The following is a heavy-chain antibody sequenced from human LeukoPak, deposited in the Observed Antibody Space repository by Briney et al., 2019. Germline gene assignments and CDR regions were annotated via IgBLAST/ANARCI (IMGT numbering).Heavy chain of an antibody. Sequence: SVKVSCKTSGGAVTTFAISWVRQAPGRGLEWMGGIIPIFGTPDHAQRFQGRVTITADGSTGTVYLELSSLRSEDTAVYYCARSHSSSSGHDAFNIWGQGTMVTVSS. J-gene: IGHJ3*02. CDR1: GGAVTTFA. CDR3: ARSHSSSSGHDAFNI. D-gene: IGHD6-6*01. CDR2: IIPIFGTP. V-gene: IGHV1-69*13.